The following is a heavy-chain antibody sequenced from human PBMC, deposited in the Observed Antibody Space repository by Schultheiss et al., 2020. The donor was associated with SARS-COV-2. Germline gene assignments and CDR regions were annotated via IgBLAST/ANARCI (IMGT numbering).Heavy chain of an antibody. D-gene: IGHD3-22*01. CDR3: ARLEGYYFDGSGYYYFDR. CDR1: GYSFTTYW. CDR2: IYPGDSDT. J-gene: IGHJ4*02. Sequence: GGSLRLSCKGSGYSFTTYWIGWVRQMPGKGLEWMGIIYPGDSDTRYSPSFQGQVTISADKSISTAYLQGSSLKASDTAMYYCARLEGYYFDGSGYYYFDRWGQGGLVTVSS. V-gene: IGHV5-51*01.